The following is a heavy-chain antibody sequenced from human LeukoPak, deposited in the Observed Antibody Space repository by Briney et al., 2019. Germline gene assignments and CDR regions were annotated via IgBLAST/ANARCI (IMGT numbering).Heavy chain of an antibody. Sequence: SETLSLTCAVYGGSFSGYYWSWIRQPPGKGLEWIGEINHSGSTNYNPSLKSRVTISVDTSKNQFSLKLSSVTAADTAVYYCARESRRSSRIYYYYMDVWGKGTTVTVSS. CDR2: INHSGST. D-gene: IGHD6-6*01. V-gene: IGHV4-34*01. CDR1: GGSFSGYY. CDR3: ARESRRSSRIYYYYMDV. J-gene: IGHJ6*03.